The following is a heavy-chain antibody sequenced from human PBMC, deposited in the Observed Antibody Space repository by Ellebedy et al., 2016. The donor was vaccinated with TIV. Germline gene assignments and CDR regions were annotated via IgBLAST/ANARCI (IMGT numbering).Heavy chain of an antibody. V-gene: IGHV4-30-4*01. CDR3: VRDGKQPGKGWIDS. CDR2: IYYNGNT. D-gene: IGHD5-18*01. Sequence: MPSETLSLTCSVSGDSIRSGDNYWSWVRQSPGEDLEWIGYIYYNGNTYYHPSLKNRVTMSVETSKNQFYLNLTSVTAADTAVYYCVRDGKQPGKGWIDSWGQGTLVTVSS. CDR1: GDSIRSGDNY. J-gene: IGHJ5*01.